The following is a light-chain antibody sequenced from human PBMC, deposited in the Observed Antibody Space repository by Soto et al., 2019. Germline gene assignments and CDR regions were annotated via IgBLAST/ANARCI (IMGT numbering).Light chain of an antibody. CDR2: AAS. V-gene: IGKV1-39*01. CDR1: QRISSY. CDR3: QQSYSTPFA. J-gene: IGKJ3*01. Sequence: DIQMTQSPSSLSASVGDRVTITCRASQRISSYLNWYQQKPGKAPKLLIYAASSLQSGGPSRFSGSGSGTDFTLTFSSLQPEDFATYYCQQSYSTPFAFGPGTKVDI.